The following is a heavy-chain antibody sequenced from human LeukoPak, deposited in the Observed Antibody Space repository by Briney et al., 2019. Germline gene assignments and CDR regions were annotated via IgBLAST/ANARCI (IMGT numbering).Heavy chain of an antibody. CDR1: GFTFSSYG. CDR2: ISYDGSNK. J-gene: IGHJ4*02. CDR3: AKDLSSGYSYGYLGDY. D-gene: IGHD5-18*01. V-gene: IGHV3-30*18. Sequence: GGSLRLSCAASGFTFSSYGMHWVRQAPGKGLEWVAVISYDGSNKYYADSVKGRFTISRDNSKNTLYLQMNSLRAEDTAVYYCAKDLSSGYSYGYLGDYWGQGTLVTVSS.